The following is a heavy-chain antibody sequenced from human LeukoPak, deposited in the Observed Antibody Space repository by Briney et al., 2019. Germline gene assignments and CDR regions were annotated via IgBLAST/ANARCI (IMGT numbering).Heavy chain of an antibody. Sequence: GRSLRLSGAASGFTFSSYAMHWVRQAPGKGLEWVAVISYDGSNKYYADSLKGRFTISTDNSKNTLYLQMNSLRAEDTAVYYCARESPPYYYDSSGYSSLGGMDVWGQGTTVTVSS. CDR3: ARESPPYYYDSSGYSSLGGMDV. CDR2: ISYDGSNK. V-gene: IGHV3-30-3*01. CDR1: GFTFSSYA. D-gene: IGHD3-22*01. J-gene: IGHJ6*02.